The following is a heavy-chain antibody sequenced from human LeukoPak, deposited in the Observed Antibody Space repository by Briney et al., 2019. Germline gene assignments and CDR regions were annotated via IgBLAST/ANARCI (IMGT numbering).Heavy chain of an antibody. CDR2: IYYSGST. CDR1: AGSISSGGYY. Sequence: SQTLSLTCTVSAGSISSGGYYWSWLRQPPGKGLEWIGNIYYSGSTYYNPSLKSRITISVDTSKNQFSLKLSSVTAADTAVYYCARDREYPHWFDPWGQGTLVTVSS. D-gene: IGHD2/OR15-2a*01. CDR3: ARDREYPHWFDP. V-gene: IGHV4-30-4*01. J-gene: IGHJ5*02.